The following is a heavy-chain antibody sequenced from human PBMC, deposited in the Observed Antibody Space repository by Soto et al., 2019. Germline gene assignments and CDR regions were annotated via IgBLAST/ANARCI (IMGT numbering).Heavy chain of an antibody. Sequence: XSVKVSCEASGYTFNSYGISWVRQAPGLGPEWMGWISADNGKTNYAQKLQGRVTMTTDTSTSTTYMELRSLRSDDTAVYYCARVGYEYSYGYFWGQGTLVTVSS. CDR1: GYTFNSYG. CDR3: ARVGYEYSYGYF. V-gene: IGHV1-18*01. D-gene: IGHD5-18*01. J-gene: IGHJ4*02. CDR2: ISADNGKT.